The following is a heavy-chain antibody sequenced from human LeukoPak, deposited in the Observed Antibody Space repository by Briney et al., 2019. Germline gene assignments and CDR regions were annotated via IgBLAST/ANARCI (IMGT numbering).Heavy chain of an antibody. J-gene: IGHJ4*02. CDR3: ARAAYSGSYHSDY. D-gene: IGHD1-26*01. CDR1: GGSVSSGYYF. CDR2: IFHSGST. V-gene: IGHV4-61*01. Sequence: SETLSLTCAVSGGSVSSGYYFWSWIRQPPGKALEWIGYIFHSGSTNYNPSLKSRVTLSVDTSKNQFSLNLSSVTAADTAVYYCARAAYSGSYHSDYWGQGTLVTVSS.